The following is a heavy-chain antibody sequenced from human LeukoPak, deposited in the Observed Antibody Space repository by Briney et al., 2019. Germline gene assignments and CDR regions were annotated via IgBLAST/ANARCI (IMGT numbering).Heavy chain of an antibody. V-gene: IGHV5-51*01. CDR3: ARHGAAGSASYFPFDY. Sequence: GESLKISCKASGYRFTDYWIGWVRQMPGKGLEWMGIVFPGDSETRNNPSFQGQVTISVDKSISTAYLQWSSLKASDTAMYYCARHGAAGSASYFPFDYWGQGTLVTVSS. CDR1: GYRFTDYW. D-gene: IGHD3-10*01. CDR2: VFPGDSET. J-gene: IGHJ4*02.